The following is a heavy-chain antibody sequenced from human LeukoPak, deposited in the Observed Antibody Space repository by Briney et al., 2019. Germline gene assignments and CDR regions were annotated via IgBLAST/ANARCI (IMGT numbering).Heavy chain of an antibody. CDR2: ISGSGGST. V-gene: IGHV3-23*01. J-gene: IGHJ4*02. Sequence: GGSLRLSCAASVFTFSSYAMSWVRQAPGKGLEWGSAISGSGGSTYYADSVKGRFTISRDNAKNTVYLQMNSLRAEDTAVYYCARGRSGSYGFFDYWSLGNLVTVSS. CDR3: ARGRSGSYGFFDY. D-gene: IGHD3-10*01. CDR1: VFTFSSYA.